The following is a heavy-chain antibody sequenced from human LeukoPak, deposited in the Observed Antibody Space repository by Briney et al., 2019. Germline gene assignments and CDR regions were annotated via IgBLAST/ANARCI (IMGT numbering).Heavy chain of an antibody. CDR3: AREGRFGELGSYYYYYMDV. CDR2: ISSTGSTI. CDR1: GFTFSSYS. V-gene: IGHV3-48*01. D-gene: IGHD3-10*01. J-gene: IGHJ6*03. Sequence: TGGSLRLSCAASGFTFSSYSMNWVRQAPGKGLEWVSYISSTGSTIFYADSVKGRFSISRDNSKNTLYLQMNSLRAEDTAVYYCAREGRFGELGSYYYYYMDVWGKGTTVTISS.